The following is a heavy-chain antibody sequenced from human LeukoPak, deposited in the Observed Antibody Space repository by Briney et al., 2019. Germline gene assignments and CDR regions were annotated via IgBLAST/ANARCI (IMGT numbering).Heavy chain of an antibody. CDR1: GFTFSNAW. CDR2: IKSKTDGGTT. CDR3: TTGSSSGYYYY. Sequence: GGSPRLSCAASGFTFSNAWMSWVRQAPGKGLEWVGRIKSKTDGGTTDYAAPVKGRFTISRDDSKNTLYLQMNSLKTEDTAVYYCTTGSSSGYYYYWGQGTLVTVSS. V-gene: IGHV3-15*01. D-gene: IGHD3-22*01. J-gene: IGHJ4*02.